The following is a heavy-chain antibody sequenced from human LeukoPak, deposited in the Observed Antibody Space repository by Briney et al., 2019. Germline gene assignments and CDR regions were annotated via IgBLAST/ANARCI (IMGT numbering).Heavy chain of an antibody. D-gene: IGHD4-23*01. CDR2: IYSGGST. CDR1: GFTVSSNY. J-gene: IGHJ3*02. CDR3: ARDLRWYYTSSHDAFDI. V-gene: IGHV3-53*01. Sequence: PGGSLRLSCAASGFTVSSNYMSWVRQAPGKGLEWVSVIYSGGSTYYADSVKGRSTISRDNSKNTLYLQMNSLRAEDTAVYYCARDLRWYYTSSHDAFDIWGQGTMVTVSS.